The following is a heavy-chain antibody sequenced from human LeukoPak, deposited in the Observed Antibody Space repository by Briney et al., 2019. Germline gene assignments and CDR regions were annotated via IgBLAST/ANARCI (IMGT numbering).Heavy chain of an antibody. CDR2: FYYDGST. CDR1: GASITQHY. D-gene: IGHD3-16*01. Sequence: SETLSLTCTVSGASITQHYWSWIRQPPGKGLEYIGYFYYDGSTNYTSSVRSRVTILLDTSKNQFTLNLRSVSAADTAKYYCTRGITGHYRSLGGFAFDIWGQGTMVAVSS. J-gene: IGHJ3*02. V-gene: IGHV4-59*11. CDR3: TRGITGHYRSLGGFAFDI.